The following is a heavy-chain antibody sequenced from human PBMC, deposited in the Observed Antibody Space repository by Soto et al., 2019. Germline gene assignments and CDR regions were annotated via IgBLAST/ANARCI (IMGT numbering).Heavy chain of an antibody. Sequence: EVQLVESGGGLIQPGGSLRLSCAASGFTVSSNYMSWVRQAPGKGLEWVSVIYSGGSTYYADSVKGRFTISRDNSKNTLYLQMNSLRAEDTAVYYCARDRVESGSPAYLQHWGQGTLVTVSS. J-gene: IGHJ1*01. CDR1: GFTVSSNY. D-gene: IGHD3-22*01. CDR2: IYSGGST. CDR3: ARDRVESGSPAYLQH. V-gene: IGHV3-53*01.